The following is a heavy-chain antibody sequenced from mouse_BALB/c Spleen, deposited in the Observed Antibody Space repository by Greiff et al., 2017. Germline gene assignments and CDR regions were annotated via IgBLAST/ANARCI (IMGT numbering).Heavy chain of an antibody. D-gene: IGHD2-3*01. Sequence: VQLQQSGAELVKPGASVKLSCTASGFNIKDTYMHWVNQRPEQGLEWIGRIDPANGNTKYDPKFQGKATITADTSSNTAYLQLSSLTSEDTAVYYCVSIYDGYYEDAMDYWGQGNAVNVAS. CDR2: IDPANGNT. CDR3: VSIYDGYYEDAMDY. CDR1: GFNIKDTY. J-gene: IGHJ4*01. V-gene: IGHV14-3*02.